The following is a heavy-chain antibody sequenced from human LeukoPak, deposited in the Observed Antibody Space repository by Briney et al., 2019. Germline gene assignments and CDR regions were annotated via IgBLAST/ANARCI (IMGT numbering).Heavy chain of an antibody. J-gene: IGHJ2*01. CDR1: GGSFSGYY. D-gene: IGHD2-2*01. V-gene: IGHV4-34*01. CDR2: INHSGST. Sequence: SETLSLTCAVYGGSFSGYYWSWIRQPPGKGLEWIGEINHSGSTNYNPSLKSRVTISVDTSKNQFSLKLSSVTAADTAVYYCARARVVPAARVGYFDLWGRGTLVTVSS. CDR3: ARARVVPAARVGYFDL.